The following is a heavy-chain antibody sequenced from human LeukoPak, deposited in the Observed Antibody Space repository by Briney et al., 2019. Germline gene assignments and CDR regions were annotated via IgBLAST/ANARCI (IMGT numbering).Heavy chain of an antibody. CDR3: AREVQLDYYYYMDV. V-gene: IGHV1-18*01. D-gene: IGHD5-18*01. Sequence: GASVKVSCKASGYTFTSYGISWVRPAPGQGLEWMGWISAYNGNTNYAQKLQGRVTMTTDTSTSTAYMELRSLRSDDTAVYYCAREVQLDYYYYMDVWGKGTTVTISS. J-gene: IGHJ6*03. CDR2: ISAYNGNT. CDR1: GYTFTSYG.